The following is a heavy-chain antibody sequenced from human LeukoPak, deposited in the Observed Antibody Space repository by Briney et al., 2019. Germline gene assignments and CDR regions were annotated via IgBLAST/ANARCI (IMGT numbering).Heavy chain of an antibody. J-gene: IGHJ6*02. D-gene: IGHD1-26*01. CDR3: AKVQLGATHMDYYYYFGMDV. CDR1: GGTFSSYT. V-gene: IGHV1-69*13. CDR2: IIPTFGTA. Sequence: ASVKVCCKASGGTFSSYTISWVRQAPGQGLEWMGGIIPTFGTANYAQKFQGRVTITADESTSTAYMELSSLGSEDTAVYYCAKVQLGATHMDYYYYFGMDVWGQGTTVTVSS.